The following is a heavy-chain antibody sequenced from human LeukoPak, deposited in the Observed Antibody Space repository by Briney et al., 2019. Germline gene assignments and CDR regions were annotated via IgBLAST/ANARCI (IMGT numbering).Heavy chain of an antibody. J-gene: IGHJ4*02. CDR3: ARALGEGWELLWGGDY. D-gene: IGHD1-26*01. Sequence: ASVKVSCKASGYTFTSYYMHWVRQAPGQGLEWMGLINPTGGSTGYAQKFQGRVTMTTDTSTSTAYMELRSLRSDDTAVYYCARALGEGWELLWGGDYWGQGTLVTVSS. CDR1: GYTFTSYY. CDR2: INPTGGST. V-gene: IGHV1-46*01.